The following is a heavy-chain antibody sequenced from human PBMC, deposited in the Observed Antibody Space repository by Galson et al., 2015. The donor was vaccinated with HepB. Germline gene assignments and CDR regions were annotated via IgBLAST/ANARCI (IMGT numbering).Heavy chain of an antibody. CDR3: ARSSSMYTQNYFDY. CDR2: IIPIFGTA. D-gene: IGHD2-2*02. CDR1: GGTFSSYA. J-gene: IGHJ4*02. V-gene: IGHV1-69*06. Sequence: SVKVSCKASGGTFSSYAISWVRQAPGQGLEWMGGIIPIFGTANYAQKFQGRVTITADKSTSTAYMELSSLRSEDTAVYYCARSSSMYTQNYFDYWGQGTLVTVSS.